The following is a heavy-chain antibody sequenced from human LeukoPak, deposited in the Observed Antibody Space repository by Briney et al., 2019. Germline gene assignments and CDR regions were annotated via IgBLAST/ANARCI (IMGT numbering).Heavy chain of an antibody. CDR1: GFTFSNNA. D-gene: IGHD3-22*01. CDR2: ITGSGDST. V-gene: IGHV3-23*01. CDR3: AKGPQLYSGYHPNY. J-gene: IGHJ4*02. Sequence: AGGSLRLSCAASGFTFSNNAMTLVRQAPGGGLEWVSTITGSGDSTYYADSVKGRFTISRDYSKHTVFLQLNNLTAEDTAMYYCAKGPQLYSGYHPNYWGQGTLVTVSS.